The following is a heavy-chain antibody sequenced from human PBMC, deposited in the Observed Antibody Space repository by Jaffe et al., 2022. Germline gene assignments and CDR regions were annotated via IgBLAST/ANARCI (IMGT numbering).Heavy chain of an antibody. CDR1: GYSFTSYW. CDR2: IYPGDSDT. V-gene: IGHV5-51*03. J-gene: IGHJ4*02. Sequence: EVQLVQSGAEVKKPGESLKISCKGSGYSFTSYWIGWVRQMPGKGLEWMGIIYPGDSDTRYSPSFQGQVTISADKSISTAYLQWSSLKASDTAMYYCARAMGIWGSYRYNGGFDYWGQGTLVTVSS. D-gene: IGHD3-16*02. CDR3: ARAMGIWGSYRYNGGFDY.